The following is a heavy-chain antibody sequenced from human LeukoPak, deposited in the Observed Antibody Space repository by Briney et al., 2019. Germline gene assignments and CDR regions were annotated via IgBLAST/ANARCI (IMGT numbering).Heavy chain of an antibody. CDR3: ARVVRGALTFDCFDP. V-gene: IGHV4-59*01. Sequence: PAETLSLTCAVSGGSINDYYWTWIRQAPGKGLEWIGYISNSGTTDYNPSLKSRVTMSVDTSQNEFSLKLTSVTAADTAMYYCARVVRGALTFDCFDPWGQRTLVTASS. CDR1: GGSINDYY. J-gene: IGHJ5*02. CDR2: ISNSGTT. D-gene: IGHD2/OR15-2a*01.